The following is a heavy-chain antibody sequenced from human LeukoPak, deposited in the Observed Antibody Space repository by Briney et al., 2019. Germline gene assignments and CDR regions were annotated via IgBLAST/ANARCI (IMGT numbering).Heavy chain of an antibody. J-gene: IGHJ3*02. V-gene: IGHV3-21*01. CDR3: ARDYDSSGYTGAFDI. D-gene: IGHD3-22*01. CDR2: ISSSSSYI. Sequence: GGSLRLSCAASGFTFSSYSMNWVRQAPGKGLEWVSSISSSSSYIYYADSVEGRFTISRDNAKNSLYLQMNSLRAEDTAVYYCARDYDSSGYTGAFDIWGQGTMVTVSS. CDR1: GFTFSSYS.